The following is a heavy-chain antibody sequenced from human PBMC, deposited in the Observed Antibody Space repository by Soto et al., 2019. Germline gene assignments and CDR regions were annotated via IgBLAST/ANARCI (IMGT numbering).Heavy chain of an antibody. V-gene: IGHV4-30-4*01. CDR1: GGSISSGDYY. D-gene: IGHD2-8*01. CDR2: IPYSGTT. Sequence: PSETLSLTCTVSGGSISSGDYYWSWIRQPPGKGLEWIGYIPYSGTTNYNPSLESRLTISVDTSKNQFSLKLTSVTAADTAVYYCARNGALDYWGRRTLVTVSS. CDR3: ARNGALDY. J-gene: IGHJ4*02.